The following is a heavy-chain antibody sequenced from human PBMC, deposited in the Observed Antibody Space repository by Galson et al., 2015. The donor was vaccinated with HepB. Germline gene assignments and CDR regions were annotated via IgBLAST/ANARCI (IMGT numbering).Heavy chain of an antibody. D-gene: IGHD6-13*01. J-gene: IGHJ1*01. CDR2: IYYSGST. CDR1: GGSVSSGSYY. CDR3: ARVVAAAGEYFQH. V-gene: IGHV4-61*01. Sequence: SETLSLTCTVSGGSVSSGSYYWSWIRQPPGKGLEWIGYIYYSGSTNYNPSLKSRVTISVDTSKNQFSLKLSSVTAADTAVYYCARVVAAAGEYFQHWGQGTLVTVSS.